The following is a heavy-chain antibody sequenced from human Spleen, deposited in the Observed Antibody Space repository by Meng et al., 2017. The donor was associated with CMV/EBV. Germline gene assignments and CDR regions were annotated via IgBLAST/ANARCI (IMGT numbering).Heavy chain of an antibody. J-gene: IGHJ4*02. V-gene: IGHV3-23*01. CDR1: RFTFSNYA. CDR2: VTGSGGST. D-gene: IGHD6-13*01. Sequence: GESLKISCAASRFTFSNYAMSWVRQAPGEGLEWVSAVTGSGGSTYYADSVKGRFTISRDNSKNTLYLQMNSLRVEDTAVYYCAKAFSSSWYREYYDSWGQGMLVTVSS. CDR3: AKAFSSSWYREYYDS.